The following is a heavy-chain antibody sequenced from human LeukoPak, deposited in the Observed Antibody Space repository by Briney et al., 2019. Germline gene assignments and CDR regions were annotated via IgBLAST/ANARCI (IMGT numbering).Heavy chain of an antibody. CDR1: GFTFSNYW. CDR3: ARGGNHGDYWYFDL. CDR2: IKQDGSEK. Sequence: PTGGSLRLSCAASGFTFSNYWMSWVRQAPGKGPEWEANIKQDGSEKYYVDSVKGRFTISRDNAETSLHLQMNSLRAEDTAVYYCARGGNHGDYWYFDLWGRGTLVTVSS. J-gene: IGHJ2*01. D-gene: IGHD4-17*01. V-gene: IGHV3-7*01.